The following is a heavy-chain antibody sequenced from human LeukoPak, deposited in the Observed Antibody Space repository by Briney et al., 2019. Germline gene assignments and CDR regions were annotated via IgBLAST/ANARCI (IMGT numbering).Heavy chain of an antibody. V-gene: IGHV4-39*01. CDR1: GGSISSSSYY. CDR3: ARPRIRDDSSGYDY. CDR2: IYYGGST. J-gene: IGHJ4*02. Sequence: PSETLSLTCTVPGGSISSSSYYWGWIRQPPGKGLEWIGSIYYGGSTYYNPSLKSRVTISVDTSKNQFSLKLSSVTAADTAVYYCARPRIRDDSSGYDYWGQGTLVTVSS. D-gene: IGHD3-22*01.